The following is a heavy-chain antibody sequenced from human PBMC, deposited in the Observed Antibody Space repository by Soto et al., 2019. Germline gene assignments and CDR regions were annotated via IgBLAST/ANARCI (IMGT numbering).Heavy chain of an antibody. CDR3: AKPQDYYDSSGYYWPLDY. V-gene: IGHV3-30*18. D-gene: IGHD3-22*01. J-gene: IGHJ4*02. CDR2: ISYDGSNK. Sequence: SLRLSCAASGFTFSSYGMHWVRQAPGKGLEWVAVISYDGSNKYYADSVKGRFTISRDNSKNTLYLQMNSLRAEDTAVYYCAKPQDYYDSSGYYWPLDYWGQGTLVTVSS. CDR1: GFTFSSYG.